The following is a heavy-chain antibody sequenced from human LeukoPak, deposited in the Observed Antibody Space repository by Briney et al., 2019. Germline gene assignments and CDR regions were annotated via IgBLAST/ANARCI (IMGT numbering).Heavy chain of an antibody. CDR3: ARGEPGIAAACISWFDP. J-gene: IGHJ5*02. Sequence: SETLSLTCAVYGGTFSGYYWSWIRQPPGKGLEWLGYIYYSGSTNYNPSLKSRVTISVDTSKNQFSLKLSSVTAADTAVYYCARGEPGIAAACISWFDPWGQGTLVTVSS. V-gene: IGHV4-59*01. CDR2: IYYSGST. D-gene: IGHD6-13*01. CDR1: GGTFSGYY.